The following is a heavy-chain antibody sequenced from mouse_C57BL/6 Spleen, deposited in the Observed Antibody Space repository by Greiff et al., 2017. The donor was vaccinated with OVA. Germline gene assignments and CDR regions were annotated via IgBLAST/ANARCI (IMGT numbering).Heavy chain of an antibody. D-gene: IGHD2-3*01. Sequence: EVQRVESGGGLVKPGGSLKLSCAASGFTFSDYGMHWVRQAPEKGLEWVAYISSGSSTIYYADTVKGRFTISRDNAKNTLFLQMTSLRSEDTAMYYCARIYDGYAMDYWGQGTSVTVSS. CDR2: ISSGSSTI. V-gene: IGHV5-17*01. J-gene: IGHJ4*01. CDR1: GFTFSDYG. CDR3: ARIYDGYAMDY.